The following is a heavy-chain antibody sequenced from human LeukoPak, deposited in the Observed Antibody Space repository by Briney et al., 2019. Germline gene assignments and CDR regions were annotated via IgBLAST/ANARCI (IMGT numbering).Heavy chain of an antibody. D-gene: IGHD2-2*01. CDR2: IYPGDSDT. Sequence: GESLKISCKGSGYSFTSYWIGWVRQMPGKGLEWMGIIYPGDSDTRYSPSFQGQVTISADKSISTAYLQWSSLKASDTAMYYCASGPSPPSGYCSSTSCYALDYWGQGTLVTVSS. V-gene: IGHV5-51*01. J-gene: IGHJ4*02. CDR3: ASGPSPPSGYCSSTSCYALDY. CDR1: GYSFTSYW.